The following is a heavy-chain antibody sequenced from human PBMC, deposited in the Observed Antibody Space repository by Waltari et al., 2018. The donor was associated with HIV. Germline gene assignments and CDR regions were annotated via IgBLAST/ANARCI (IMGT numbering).Heavy chain of an antibody. V-gene: IGHV3-7*03. CDR3: TTPVTTRG. CDR2: IKQDGSEE. Sequence: LRLSCAASGFTFSSYWMYWVRQAPGKGLEWVANIKQDGSEENYVDSVKGRFTISRDNAKNSMYLQMNSLRAEDTAVYYCTTPVTTRGWGQGTLVTVSS. CDR1: GFTFSSYW. J-gene: IGHJ4*02. D-gene: IGHD4-17*01.